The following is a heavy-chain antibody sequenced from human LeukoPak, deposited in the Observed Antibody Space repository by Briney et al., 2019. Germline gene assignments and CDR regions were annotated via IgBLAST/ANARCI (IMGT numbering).Heavy chain of an antibody. Sequence: GVSLRLSCAASRFTFREYYMRWVRQAPGKGLEWVSYISSSSSYKNYADSVRGRFTISRDNAKNSLYLQMNRLRAEDTAVYYCARGIDRYSSSFDYWGQGTLVTVSS. CDR2: ISSSSSYK. D-gene: IGHD6-19*01. V-gene: IGHV3-11*06. CDR3: ARGIDRYSSSFDY. J-gene: IGHJ4*02. CDR1: RFTFREYY.